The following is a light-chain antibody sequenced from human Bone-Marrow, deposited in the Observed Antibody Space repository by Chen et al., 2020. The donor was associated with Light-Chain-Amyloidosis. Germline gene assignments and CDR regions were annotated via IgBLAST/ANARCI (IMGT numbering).Light chain of an antibody. V-gene: IGLV3-21*02. J-gene: IGLJ3*02. CDR2: DDG. CDR3: QVWDRSSDRPV. CDR1: NIGSTS. Sequence: SYVLTPPSSVSVAPAQTSTIACGGNNIGSTSVHWSQQTPGQAPLLVGNDDGDRPSGIPERLSGSNSGNTATLTISRVEAEDEADYYCQVWDRSSDRPVFGGGTKLTVL.